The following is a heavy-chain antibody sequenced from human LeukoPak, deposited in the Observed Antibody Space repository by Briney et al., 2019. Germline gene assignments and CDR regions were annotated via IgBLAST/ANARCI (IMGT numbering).Heavy chain of an antibody. V-gene: IGHV4-59*02. D-gene: IGHD3-10*01. CDR1: GGSVTDYY. CDR3: ARDSGTTGEVKFDP. CDR2: IYYTGT. J-gene: IGHJ5*02. Sequence: PSETLSLTCTVSGGSVTDYYWSWIRQSPGKGLEWIGYIYYTGTSYNPSLKSRVTISADTSKNQFSLKLISVTAADTAVYYCARDSGTTGEVKFDPWGQGTLVTVSS.